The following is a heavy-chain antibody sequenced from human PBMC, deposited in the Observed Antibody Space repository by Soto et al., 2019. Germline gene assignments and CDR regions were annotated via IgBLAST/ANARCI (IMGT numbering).Heavy chain of an antibody. CDR2: IYPGDSDT. D-gene: IGHD6-25*01. Sequence: GESLKISCKGSGYSFASYWIAWVRQMPGKGLEWMGIIYPGDSDTRYSPSFQGQVTISADKSISTAYLQWSSLKASDTAMYYCGRKERLGGIDYWGQGTLVTGSS. V-gene: IGHV5-51*01. CDR3: GRKERLGGIDY. CDR1: GYSFASYW. J-gene: IGHJ4*02.